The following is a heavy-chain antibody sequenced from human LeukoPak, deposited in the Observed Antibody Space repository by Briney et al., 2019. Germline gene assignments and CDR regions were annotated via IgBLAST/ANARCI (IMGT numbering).Heavy chain of an antibody. D-gene: IGHD3-10*01. V-gene: IGHV1-18*01. J-gene: IGHJ4*02. Sequence: APVKVSCKASGYTFTSYGISWVRQAPGQGLEWMGWISAYNGNTNYAQKLQGRVTMTTDTSTSTAYMELRSLRSEDTAVYYCARAGIITMVRGVISIPQHKLPTAYWGQGTLVTVSS. CDR3: ARAGIITMVRGVISIPQHKLPTAY. CDR2: ISAYNGNT. CDR1: GYTFTSYG.